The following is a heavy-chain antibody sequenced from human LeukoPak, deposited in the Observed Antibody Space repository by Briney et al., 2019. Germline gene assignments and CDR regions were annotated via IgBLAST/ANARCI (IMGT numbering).Heavy chain of an antibody. CDR3: AKDYSSSSSPFDY. J-gene: IGHJ4*02. CDR1: GFTFISYA. CDR2: ISGSGGST. V-gene: IGHV3-23*01. D-gene: IGHD6-6*01. Sequence: GGSLRLSCAASGFTFISYAMSWVRQASGKGLEWVSAISGSGGSTYYADSVKGRFTISRDNSKNTLYLQMNSLRAEDTAVYYCAKDYSSSSSPFDYWGQGTLVTVSS.